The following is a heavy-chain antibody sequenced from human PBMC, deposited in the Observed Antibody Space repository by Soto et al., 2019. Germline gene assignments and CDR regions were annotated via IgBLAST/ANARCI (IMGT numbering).Heavy chain of an antibody. Sequence: QVQLVQSGAEVKKPGSSVKVSCKASGGTFSSYTISWVRQAPGQGLEWMGRIIPILGIANYAQKFQGRVTITADKSTSTAYRELSSLRSEDTAVYYCARGRTVVTGAPAYWGQGTLVTVSS. CDR2: IIPILGIA. D-gene: IGHD2-15*01. CDR3: ARGRTVVTGAPAY. J-gene: IGHJ4*02. V-gene: IGHV1-69*02. CDR1: GGTFSSYT.